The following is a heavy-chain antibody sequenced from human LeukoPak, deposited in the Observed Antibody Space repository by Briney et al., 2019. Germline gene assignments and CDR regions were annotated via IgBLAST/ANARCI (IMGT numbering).Heavy chain of an antibody. CDR3: ARVLVGGWELLGVDY. V-gene: IGHV1-69*01. J-gene: IGHJ4*02. D-gene: IGHD1-26*01. Sequence: SVKVSCKASGGTFSSYAISWVRQAPGQGLEWMGGIIPIFGTANYAQKFQGRVTITADESTSTAYMELSSLRSEDTAVYYCARVLVGGWELLGVDYWGQGTLITVSS. CDR1: GGTFSSYA. CDR2: IIPIFGTA.